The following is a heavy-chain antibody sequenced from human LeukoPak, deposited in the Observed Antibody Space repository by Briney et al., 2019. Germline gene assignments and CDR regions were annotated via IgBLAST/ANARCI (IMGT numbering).Heavy chain of an antibody. CDR1: GGTFSSYA. Sequence: GASVKVSCKASGGTFSSYAISWVRQAPGQGLEWMGGIIPIFGTANYAQKFQGRATITADESTSTAYMELSSLRSGDTAVYYCATGAYYYDSSGYYTWNWFDPWGQRTLVTVSS. CDR3: ATGAYYYDSSGYYTWNWFDP. J-gene: IGHJ5*02. CDR2: IIPIFGTA. V-gene: IGHV1-69*13. D-gene: IGHD3-22*01.